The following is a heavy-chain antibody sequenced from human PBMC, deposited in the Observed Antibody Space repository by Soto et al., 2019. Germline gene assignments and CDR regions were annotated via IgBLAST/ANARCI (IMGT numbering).Heavy chain of an antibody. V-gene: IGHV4-59*01. J-gene: IGHJ6*03. CDR3: AREKRSMVRGGSYYSMDV. CDR2: IYYSGST. Sequence: QVQLQESGPGLVKPSETLSLTCTVSGSSISSYYWSWIRQPPGKGLEWIGYIYYSGSTNYNPSLKSRVTISVETSKNQFSLKLSSVTAADTAVYYCAREKRSMVRGGSYYSMDVWGKGTTVTVSS. D-gene: IGHD3-10*01. CDR1: GSSISSYY.